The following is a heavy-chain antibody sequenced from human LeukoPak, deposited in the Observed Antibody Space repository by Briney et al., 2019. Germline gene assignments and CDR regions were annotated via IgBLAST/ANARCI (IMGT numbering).Heavy chain of an antibody. CDR3: AKDKGYSSGWGAYYYYYYGMDV. V-gene: IGHV3-9*01. J-gene: IGHJ6*02. Sequence: LSLTCSVSGGSLKSYYWNWIRQPPGKGLEWVSGVSWNSGSIGYADSVKGRFTISRDNAKNSLYLQMNSLRAEDTALYYCAKDKGYSSGWGAYYYYYYGMDVWGQGTTVTVSS. D-gene: IGHD6-19*01. CDR2: VSWNSGSI. CDR1: GGSLKSYY.